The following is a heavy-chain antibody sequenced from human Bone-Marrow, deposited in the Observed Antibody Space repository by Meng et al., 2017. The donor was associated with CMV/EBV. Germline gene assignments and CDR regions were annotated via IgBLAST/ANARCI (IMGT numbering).Heavy chain of an antibody. CDR3: AREGRGYSAYDPLEY. CDR2: IYYSGRT. CDR1: NGSISSYY. Sequence: SETLSLTCTVSNGSISSYYWSWIRQPPGKRLEWIGFIYYSGRTNYNPSVKSRVTMSADTSKNQFTLKLNSVTAADTAVYYCAREGRGYSAYDPLEYWGQGTLVTVSS. J-gene: IGHJ4*02. D-gene: IGHD5-12*01. V-gene: IGHV4-59*01.